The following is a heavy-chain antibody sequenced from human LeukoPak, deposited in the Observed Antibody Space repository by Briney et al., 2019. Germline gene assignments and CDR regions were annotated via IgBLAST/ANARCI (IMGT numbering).Heavy chain of an antibody. D-gene: IGHD1-7*01. J-gene: IGHJ1*01. V-gene: IGHV4-59*01. Sequence: SETLSLTCTVSGDSINSYYWSWIRQSPGKGLEWIGYIYYSGSTNYNPSLKSRVTMSVDTTKNQFTLRVTSLTAADTAVYYCARALTGTTSIFHHWGQGTLVTVSS. CDR3: ARALTGTTSIFHH. CDR2: IYYSGST. CDR1: GDSINSYY.